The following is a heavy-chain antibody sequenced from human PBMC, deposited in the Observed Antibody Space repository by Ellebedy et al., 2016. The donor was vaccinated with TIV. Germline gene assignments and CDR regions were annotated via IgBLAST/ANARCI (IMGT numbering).Heavy chain of an antibody. CDR1: GGSISGGGYS. J-gene: IGHJ4*02. Sequence: MPSETLSLTCAVSGGSISGGGYSWSWIRQPPGKGLEWIGYVHDSGSTLYNPSLKSRVTIWLDRSRNQFSLKLTPVTAADTAVYYCARDSSVLRYFLWGQGTLVIVSS. D-gene: IGHD2/OR15-2a*01. CDR2: VHDSGST. V-gene: IGHV4-30-2*01. CDR3: ARDSSVLRYFL.